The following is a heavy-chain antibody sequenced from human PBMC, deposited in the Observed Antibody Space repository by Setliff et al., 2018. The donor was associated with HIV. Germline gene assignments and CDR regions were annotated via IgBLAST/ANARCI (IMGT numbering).Heavy chain of an antibody. J-gene: IGHJ3*02. CDR3: ARERRGISYDTSAFDI. CDR2: FYYSGST. V-gene: IGHV4-39*07. D-gene: IGHD3-9*01. CDR1: GDSISRSRYY. Sequence: PSETLSLTCVVSGDSISRSRYYWGWIRQPPGKGLEWIGSFYYSGSTNYNPSLKSRVTISVDTSKNQFSLKLSSVTAADTAVYYCARERRGISYDTSAFDIWGQGTMVTVSS.